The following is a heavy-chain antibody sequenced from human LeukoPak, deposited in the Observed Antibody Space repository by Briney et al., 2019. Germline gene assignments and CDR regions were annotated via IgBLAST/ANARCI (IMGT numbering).Heavy chain of an antibody. CDR1: GGSISSSSYY. CDR3: ARVFCHINGVCYNGWFDP. Sequence: SETLSLTCTVSGGSISSSSYYWGWIRQPPGKGLEWIGSIYYSGSTYYNPSLKSRVTISVDTSKNQFSLKLSSVTAADTAVYYCARVFCHINGVCYNGWFDPWGQGTLVTVSS. D-gene: IGHD2-8*01. CDR2: IYYSGST. J-gene: IGHJ5*02. V-gene: IGHV4-39*07.